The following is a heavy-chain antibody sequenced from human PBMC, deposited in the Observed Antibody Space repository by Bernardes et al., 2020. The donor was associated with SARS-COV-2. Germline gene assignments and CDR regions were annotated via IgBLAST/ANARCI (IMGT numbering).Heavy chain of an antibody. J-gene: IGHJ5*02. CDR1: GFTVTTTY. V-gene: IGHV3-53*01. Sequence: GGSLCLSCAASGFTVTTTYVSWVRQAPGKGLVWVSVIYIGGDTYYADSVKGRFTISRDTSKNTMYLQMISLRADDTALYYCAGNLPFDPWGQGTLVTVSS. CDR3: AGNLPFDP. CDR2: IYIGGDT.